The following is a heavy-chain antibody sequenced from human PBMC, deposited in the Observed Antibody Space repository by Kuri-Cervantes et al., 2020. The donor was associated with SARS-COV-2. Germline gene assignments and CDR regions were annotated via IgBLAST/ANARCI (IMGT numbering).Heavy chain of an antibody. CDR1: GYTFTSYG. D-gene: IGHD6-13*01. V-gene: IGHV1-18*04. Sequence: ASVKVSCKASGYTFTSYGISWVRQAPGQGLEWMGWISTYYGDTDYAQSFQDRVTMTTDTSTSTAYTELKSLRSDDTAVYYCARGYGSRSSFDYWGQGTLVTVSS. CDR2: ISTYYGDT. J-gene: IGHJ4*02. CDR3: ARGYGSRSSFDY.